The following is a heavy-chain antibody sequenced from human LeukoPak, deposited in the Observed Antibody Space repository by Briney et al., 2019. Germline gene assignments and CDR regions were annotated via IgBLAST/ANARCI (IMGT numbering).Heavy chain of an antibody. CDR1: GYTLTELS. CDR2: FDPEDGET. J-gene: IGHJ4*02. D-gene: IGHD1-26*01. V-gene: IGHV1-24*01. CDR3: ATTIVGATPFDY. Sequence: APVKVSCKVSGYTLTELSMHWVRQAPGKGLEWMGGFDPEDGETIYAQKFQGRVTMTEDTSTDTAYMELSSLRSEDTAVYYCATTIVGATPFDYWGQGTLVTVSS.